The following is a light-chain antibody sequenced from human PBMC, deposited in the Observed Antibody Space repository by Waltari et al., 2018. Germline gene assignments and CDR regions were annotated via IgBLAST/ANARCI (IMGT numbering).Light chain of an antibody. J-gene: IGKJ1*01. CDR1: QSISIY. CDR3: QKSSNTPPWT. V-gene: IGKV1-39*01. CDR2: AAS. Sequence: DIQMTPSPSSLSASVGDGVTITCRASQSISIYLNWYQQKPGKAPKLLIYAASTLHSGVPSRFSGSGSGTEFTLTISSLQPEDFATYYCQKSSNTPPWTFGQGTKVEIK.